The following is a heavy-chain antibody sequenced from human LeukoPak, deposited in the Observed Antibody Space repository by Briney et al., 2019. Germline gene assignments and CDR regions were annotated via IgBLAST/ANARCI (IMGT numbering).Heavy chain of an antibody. CDR1: GFTFNNYY. D-gene: IGHD5-24*01. V-gene: IGHV3-48*01. CDR3: ARSVDVDY. Sequence: GGSLRLSCAASGFTFNNYYMSWVRQAPGRGLECVSCISSSSSTIYYADSVKGRFTISRDKAKNSLYLQMNALRAEDTAVYYCARSVDVDYWGQGILVTVSP. J-gene: IGHJ4*02. CDR2: ISSSSSTI.